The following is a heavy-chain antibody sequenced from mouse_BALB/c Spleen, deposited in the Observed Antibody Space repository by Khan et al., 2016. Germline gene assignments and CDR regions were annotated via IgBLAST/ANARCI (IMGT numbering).Heavy chain of an antibody. D-gene: IGHD2-4*01. J-gene: IGHJ3*01. V-gene: IGHV2-9*02. CDR2: IWAGGST. Sequence: QMQLEESGPGLVAPSQSLSITCTVSGFSLTNSGVHWVRQPPGKGLDWLGVIWAGGSTDYNSALMSRLSITQDHSQNQVFLEMNSLQTDDTAMYYCARDDQDYDAWFSSWGQGTLVTVSA. CDR1: GFSLTNSG. CDR3: ARDDQDYDAWFSS.